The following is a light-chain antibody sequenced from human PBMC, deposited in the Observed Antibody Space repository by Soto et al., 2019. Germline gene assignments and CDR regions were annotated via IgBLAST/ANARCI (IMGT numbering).Light chain of an antibody. Sequence: EIVLTQSPATLSLSPGERATLSCRASQSVSSHLAWYQQKPGQAPRLLIYEASDRATGIPARFRGRGSGTDFTLTINSLEPEDFAVYYCQQRTNWPTFGQGTKVDIK. CDR3: QQRTNWPT. V-gene: IGKV3-11*01. CDR1: QSVSSH. J-gene: IGKJ1*01. CDR2: EAS.